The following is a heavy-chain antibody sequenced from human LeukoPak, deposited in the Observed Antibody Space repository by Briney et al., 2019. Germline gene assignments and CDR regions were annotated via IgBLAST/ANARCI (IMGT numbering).Heavy chain of an antibody. CDR3: ARDSRTGGNQKEAEYFQH. Sequence: PSETLSLTCTVSGGSMTSSSYYWGWIRQPPGKGLEWIGSIHNGGSTYYNPSLKSRVTISVDTSKNQFSLKLSPVTAADTAVYYCARDSRTGGNQKEAEYFQHWGQGTLVTVSS. D-gene: IGHD4-23*01. J-gene: IGHJ1*01. CDR1: GGSMTSSSYY. V-gene: IGHV4-39*07. CDR2: IHNGGST.